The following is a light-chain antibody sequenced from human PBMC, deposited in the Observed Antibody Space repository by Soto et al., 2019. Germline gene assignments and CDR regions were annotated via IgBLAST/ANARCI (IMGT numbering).Light chain of an antibody. Sequence: QSVLTQPASVSWSPGQSITISFTGTNNLVSWYQQHPGKAPKVVVYEGTKRPSGVSNRLYGSNSGGTASPTISGIQAKDEASYFCCAYVGARSYVFGPGTKVTVL. CDR3: CAYVGARSYV. J-gene: IGLJ1*01. V-gene: IGLV2-23*01. CDR1: NNL. CDR2: EGT.